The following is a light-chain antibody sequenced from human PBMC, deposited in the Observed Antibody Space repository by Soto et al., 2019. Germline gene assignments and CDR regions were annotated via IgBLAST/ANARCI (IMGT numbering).Light chain of an antibody. J-gene: IGKJ5*01. Sequence: ILLTQSPATLSLSPGERATLSCGASQSVSRYLAWYQQKPGQAPRLLIYHASNRATGIPARFSGSGSGTDFALTISSLEPEDFEVYYCQQRSNWPITFGQGTRLEIK. CDR2: HAS. CDR3: QQRSNWPIT. CDR1: QSVSRY. V-gene: IGKV3-11*01.